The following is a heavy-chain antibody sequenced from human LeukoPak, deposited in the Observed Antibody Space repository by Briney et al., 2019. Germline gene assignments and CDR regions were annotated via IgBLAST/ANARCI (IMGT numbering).Heavy chain of an antibody. V-gene: IGHV4-59*12. Sequence: SETLSLTCTVSGGSISDYYWNWIRQPPGKGLEWIGYIYYSGSTNYNPSLKSRVTISVDTSKNQFSLKLSSVTAADTAVYYCARGQRSCSGGSCHGPYFDYWGQGTLVTVSS. CDR2: IYYSGST. CDR1: GGSISDYY. D-gene: IGHD2-15*01. J-gene: IGHJ4*02. CDR3: ARGQRSCSGGSCHGPYFDY.